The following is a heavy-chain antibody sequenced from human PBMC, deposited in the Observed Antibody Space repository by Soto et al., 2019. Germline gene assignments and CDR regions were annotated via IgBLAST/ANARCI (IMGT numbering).Heavy chain of an antibody. J-gene: IGHJ6*02. CDR1: GGSISSSSYY. D-gene: IGHD6-19*01. Sequence: SETLSLTCTVSGGSISSSSYYWGWIRQPPGKGLEWIGSIYYSGSTYYNPSLKSRVTISVDTSKNQFSLKLSSVTAADTAVYYCARDYSSGWYGSYYYYYGMDVWGQGTTVTVS. CDR2: IYYSGST. CDR3: ARDYSSGWYGSYYYYYGMDV. V-gene: IGHV4-39*02.